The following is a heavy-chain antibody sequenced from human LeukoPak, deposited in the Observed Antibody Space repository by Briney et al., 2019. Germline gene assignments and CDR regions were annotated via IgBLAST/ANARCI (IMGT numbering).Heavy chain of an antibody. J-gene: IGHJ4*02. CDR2: INPNSGGT. V-gene: IGHV1-2*02. D-gene: IGHD7-27*01. Sequence: ASVKVSCKASGYTFSDYYAHWVRQAPGQGLGWMGWINPNSGGTKYAQKFQGRVTMTRDTSISTAYMELSRLRSDDTAVYYCARDLKPNWGYYFDYWGQGTLVTVSS. CDR1: GYTFSDYY. CDR3: ARDLKPNWGYYFDY.